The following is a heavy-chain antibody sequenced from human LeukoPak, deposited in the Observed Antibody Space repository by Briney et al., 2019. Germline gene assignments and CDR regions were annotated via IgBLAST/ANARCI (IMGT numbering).Heavy chain of an antibody. CDR1: GGSINNYY. V-gene: IGHV4-59*10. CDR2: MYASGST. J-gene: IGHJ5*02. D-gene: IGHD3-22*01. Sequence: PSETLSLTCAVSGGSINNYYWSWYRQTAGKGLQWIGRMYASGSTSYNAPLKSRVTMSVDKSKSQFSLRLTSVTAADTAIYYCAATQDSYDGVNYHHAVSWGQGTLVTVSS. CDR3: AATQDSYDGVNYHHAVS.